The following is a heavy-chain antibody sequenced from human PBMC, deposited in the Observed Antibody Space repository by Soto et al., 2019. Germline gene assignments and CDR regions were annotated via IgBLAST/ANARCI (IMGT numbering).Heavy chain of an antibody. J-gene: IGHJ4*02. CDR3: ASLLPAYDSSGYSDY. D-gene: IGHD3-22*01. CDR2: ISSSGSTI. CDR1: GFTFSDYY. Sequence: PGGSLRLSCAASGFTFSDYYMSWIRQAPGKGLEWVSYISSSGSTIYYADSVKGRFTISRDNAKNSLYLQMNSPRAEDTAVYYCASLLPAYDSSGYSDYWGQGTRVTVSS. V-gene: IGHV3-11*01.